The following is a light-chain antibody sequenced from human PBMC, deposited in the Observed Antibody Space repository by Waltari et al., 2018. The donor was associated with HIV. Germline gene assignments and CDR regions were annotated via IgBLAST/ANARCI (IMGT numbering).Light chain of an antibody. Sequence: QSVLTQPPSASGTPGQRVTIPCSGSISNIRSNTVNWYQQLPGTAPKLLIYTTNQRPSGVPDRFSGSKSGASASLAISGLQSDDEADYYCATWDDSLNGPVFGGGTKLTVL. CDR1: ISNIRSNT. J-gene: IGLJ3*02. CDR2: TTN. V-gene: IGLV1-44*01. CDR3: ATWDDSLNGPV.